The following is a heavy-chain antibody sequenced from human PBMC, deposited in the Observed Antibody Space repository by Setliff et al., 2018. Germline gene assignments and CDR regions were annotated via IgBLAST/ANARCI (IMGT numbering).Heavy chain of an antibody. V-gene: IGHV4-38-2*01. CDR1: GLSISGEYY. CDR3: MRQVGGGLWYFDY. J-gene: IGHJ4*02. Sequence: PSETLSLTCAVSGLSISGEYYWGWIRQPPGGGPELIGIIYHDGRAYYSTSLKSRVNLSLDMSKTQFSLHLNSVTAADTAVYYCMRQVGGGLWYFDYWGQGILVTVSS. CDR2: IYHDGRA. D-gene: IGHD2-15*01.